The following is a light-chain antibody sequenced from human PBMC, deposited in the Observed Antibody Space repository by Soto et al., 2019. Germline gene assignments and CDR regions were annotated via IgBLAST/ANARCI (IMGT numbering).Light chain of an antibody. CDR3: QQDSSWPLT. J-gene: IGKJ4*01. Sequence: EIVMTQSPATLSVSPGERATLSCRASQSVSSNLAGYQQKPGQAPRLLIYGASIRATGVPATFSGSGSGTEFTLSISSLQSEHLGVYYCQQDSSWPLTFGGGTKVDIK. V-gene: IGKV3-15*01. CDR1: QSVSSN. CDR2: GAS.